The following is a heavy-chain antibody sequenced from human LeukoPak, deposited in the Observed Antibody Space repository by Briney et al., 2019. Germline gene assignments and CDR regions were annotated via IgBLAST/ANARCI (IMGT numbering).Heavy chain of an antibody. J-gene: IGHJ6*02. D-gene: IGHD1-14*01. V-gene: IGHV3-74*01. CDR1: GFTFMTYW. CDR3: ARRNLGDV. CDR2: INSDGSST. Sequence: PGGSLRLSCAASGFTFMTYWMHWVRQAPGRGLVWVSRINSDGSSTNYADSVKGRFTISRDNAKNMLYLHMNSLRAEVTAVYYCARRNLGDVWGQGTTVTVSS.